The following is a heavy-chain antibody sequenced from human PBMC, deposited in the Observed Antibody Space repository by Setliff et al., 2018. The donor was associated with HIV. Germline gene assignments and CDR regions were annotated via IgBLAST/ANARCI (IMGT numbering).Heavy chain of an antibody. J-gene: IGHJ3*01. Sequence: GGSLRLSCAASGFTFSSYWMHWVRQAPGKGLVWVFGMNTDGSSTRYADSVKCRFTISRDNARNSLYLQVNSLRVEDTAVYFCARDHVVNGFDVWGQGTMVTVSS. CDR3: ARDHVVNGFDV. CDR1: GFTFSSYW. D-gene: IGHD1-1*01. CDR2: MNTDGSST. V-gene: IGHV3-74*01.